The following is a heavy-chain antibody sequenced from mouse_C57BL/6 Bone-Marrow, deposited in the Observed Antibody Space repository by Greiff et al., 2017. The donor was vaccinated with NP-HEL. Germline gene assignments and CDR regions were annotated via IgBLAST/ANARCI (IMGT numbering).Heavy chain of an antibody. V-gene: IGHV1-9*01. CDR2: ILPGSGST. CDR1: GYTFTGYW. D-gene: IGHD1-1*01. Sequence: VQLQQSGAELMKPGASVKLSCKATGYTFTGYWIEWVKQRPGHGLEWIGEILPGSGSTNYNEKFKGKATFTADTSSNTAYMQLSSLTTEDSAIYYCASPPFYYGSSYGWYFDVWGTGTTVTVSS. CDR3: ASPPFYYGSSYGWYFDV. J-gene: IGHJ1*03.